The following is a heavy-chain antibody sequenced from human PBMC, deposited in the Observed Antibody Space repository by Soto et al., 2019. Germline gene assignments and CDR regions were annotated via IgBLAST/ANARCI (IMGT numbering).Heavy chain of an antibody. CDR2: IYYSGST. V-gene: IGHV4-31*03. CDR1: GGSISSCGYY. CDR3: ARDPQVRGYCSSTSCYKGGAFDI. J-gene: IGHJ3*02. D-gene: IGHD2-2*02. Sequence: TLSLTCTVSGGSISSCGYYWSWIRQHPGKGLEWIGYIYYSGSTYYNPSLKSRVTISVDTSKNQFSLKLSSVTAADTAVYYCARDPQVRGYCSSTSCYKGGAFDIWGQGTMVTVSS.